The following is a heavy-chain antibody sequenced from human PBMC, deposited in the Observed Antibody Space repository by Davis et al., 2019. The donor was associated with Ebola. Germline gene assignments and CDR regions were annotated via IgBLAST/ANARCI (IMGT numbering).Heavy chain of an antibody. CDR3: ARGAMRLLWYYGMDV. V-gene: IGHV1-18*01. CDR1: GYIFTSYA. Sequence: ASVKVSCKASGYIFTSYAMHWVRQAPGQRLEWMGWISAYNGNTNYAQKLQGRVTMTTDTSTSTAYMELRSLRSEDTAVYYCARGAMRLLWYYGMDVWGQGTTVTVSS. J-gene: IGHJ6*02. D-gene: IGHD3-10*01. CDR2: ISAYNGNT.